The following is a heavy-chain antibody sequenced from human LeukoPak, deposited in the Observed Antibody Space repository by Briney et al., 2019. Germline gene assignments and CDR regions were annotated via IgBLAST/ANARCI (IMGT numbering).Heavy chain of an antibody. D-gene: IGHD6-13*01. CDR2: ISSSSFKI. Sequence: GGSLRLSCAASEFTFVRYAMNWVRQAPGKGLEWVSYISSSSFKIGYADSVKGRFTISRDNSKNSLYLQMDSLRVEDTAVYYCVRDPSYGRSWYYYMDVWGKGTTVTVSS. CDR3: VRDPSYGRSWYYYMDV. J-gene: IGHJ6*03. V-gene: IGHV3-48*04. CDR1: EFTFVRYA.